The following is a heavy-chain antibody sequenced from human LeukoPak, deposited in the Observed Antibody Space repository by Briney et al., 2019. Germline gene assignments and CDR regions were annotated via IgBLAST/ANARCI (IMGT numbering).Heavy chain of an antibody. CDR2: IYTSGST. D-gene: IGHD4-17*01. J-gene: IGHJ4*02. CDR1: GGSISSGSYY. CDR3: ARVVDHDYGDYYLDY. Sequence: PSQTLSLTCTVSGGSISSGSYYWSWIRQPAGKGLEWIGRIYTSGSTNYNPSLKSRVTISVDTSKNQFSLKLSSVTAADTAVYYRARVVDHDYGDYYLDYWGQGTLVTVSS. V-gene: IGHV4-61*02.